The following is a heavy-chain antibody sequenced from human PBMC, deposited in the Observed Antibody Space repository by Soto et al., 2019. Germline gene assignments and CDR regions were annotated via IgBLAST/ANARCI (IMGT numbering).Heavy chain of an antibody. CDR3: ARDPRSGSYYYYYGMDD. J-gene: IGHJ6*02. D-gene: IGHD1-26*01. CDR2: IYSGGST. V-gene: IGHV3-66*01. Sequence: GGSLRLSCAASGFTVSSNYMSWVRQAPGKGLEWVSVIYSGGSTYYADSVKGRFTISRDNSKNKLYLQMNSLRAEDTAVYYCARDPRSGSYYYYYGMDDWGQGTTVTVSS. CDR1: GFTVSSNY.